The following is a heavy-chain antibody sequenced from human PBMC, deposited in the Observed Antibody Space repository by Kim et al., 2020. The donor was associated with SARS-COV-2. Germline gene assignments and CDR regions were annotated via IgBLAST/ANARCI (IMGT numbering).Heavy chain of an antibody. V-gene: IGHV4-59*13. Sequence: SETLSLTCTVSGGSISSYYWSWIRQPPGKGLEWIGYIYYSGSTNYNPSLKSRVTISVDTSKNQFSLKLSSVTAADTAVYYCARDSSRTTVTTNYYYGMDVWGQGTTVTVSS. D-gene: IGHD4-17*01. J-gene: IGHJ6*02. CDR3: ARDSSRTTVTTNYYYGMDV. CDR2: IYYSGST. CDR1: GGSISSYY.